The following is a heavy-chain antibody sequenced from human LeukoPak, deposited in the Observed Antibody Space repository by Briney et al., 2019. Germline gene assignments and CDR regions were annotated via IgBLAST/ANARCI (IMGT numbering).Heavy chain of an antibody. Sequence: GGSLRLSCTVSGFSLSSYALSWVRQAPGKGLEWVSAISGSGGSTYYADSVKGRFTISRDNSKNTLYLQMNSLRAEDTAVYYCAKDPQLGIMVDWGQGTLVIVSS. CDR3: AKDPQLGIMVD. V-gene: IGHV3-23*01. CDR1: GFSLSSYA. D-gene: IGHD2-8*01. J-gene: IGHJ4*02. CDR2: ISGSGGST.